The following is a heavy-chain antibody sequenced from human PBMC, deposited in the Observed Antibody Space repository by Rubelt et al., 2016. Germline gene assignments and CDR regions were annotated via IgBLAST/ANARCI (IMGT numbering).Heavy chain of an antibody. J-gene: IGHJ4*02. Sequence: SYDGSNKYYADSVKGRFTISRDNSKNTLYLQMNSLRAEDTAVYYCARDAGDNYTHVYWGQGTLVTVSS. CDR2: SYDGSNK. D-gene: IGHD4-11*01. V-gene: IGHV3-30*01. CDR3: ARDAGDNYTHVY.